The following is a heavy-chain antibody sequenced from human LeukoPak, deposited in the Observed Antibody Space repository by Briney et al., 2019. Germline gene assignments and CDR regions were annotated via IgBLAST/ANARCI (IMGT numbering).Heavy chain of an antibody. CDR2: ISNDGYNK. D-gene: IGHD3-10*01. J-gene: IGHJ4*02. V-gene: IGHV3-30*18. CDR1: GFTFNSYG. Sequence: GGSLRLSCAASGFTFNSYGMHWVRQAPGEGLEWVAVISNDGYNKYYTDSVKGRFTISRDNSKNTLYLQMNSLRAEDTAVYYCAKERIRGVINYWGQGTLVIVSS. CDR3: AKERIRGVINY.